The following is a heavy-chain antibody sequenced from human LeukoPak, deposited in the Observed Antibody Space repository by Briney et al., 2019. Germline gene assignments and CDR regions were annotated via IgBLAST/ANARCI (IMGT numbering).Heavy chain of an antibody. V-gene: IGHV3-30*03. CDR3: ASAAEQWMAHPIDY. CDR1: GGTFSSYY. Sequence: GGSLRLSCAASGGTFSSYYRNWIRQAPGKGLEWVAVISYDGSNKYYADSVKGRFTISRDNAKYTLYLQMNSMRAEDTAVYYCASAAEQWMAHPIDYWGQGTLVTVSS. D-gene: IGHD6-19*01. J-gene: IGHJ4*02. CDR2: ISYDGSNK.